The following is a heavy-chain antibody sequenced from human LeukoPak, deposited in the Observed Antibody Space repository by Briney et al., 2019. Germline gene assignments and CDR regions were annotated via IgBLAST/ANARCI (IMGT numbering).Heavy chain of an antibody. CDR3: ARFYEGGRQWTGYFDY. D-gene: IGHD3/OR15-3a*01. CDR1: GFTFNDYE. J-gene: IGHJ4*02. Sequence: GGSLRLSCAASGFTFNDYEMTWVRQAPGKGLEWISYISSSGSITSHADSVKGRFTISRDNAKNSLYLQMNSLRAEDTAVYYCARFYEGGRQWTGYFDYWGQGTLVTVSS. CDR2: ISSSGSIT. V-gene: IGHV3-48*03.